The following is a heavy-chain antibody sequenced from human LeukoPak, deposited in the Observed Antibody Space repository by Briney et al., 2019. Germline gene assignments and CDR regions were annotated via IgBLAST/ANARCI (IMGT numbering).Heavy chain of an antibody. CDR1: GYTFTSYG. CDR2: TSAYNGNT. D-gene: IGHD6-13*01. CDR3: ARHLIAAAGTDWFDP. J-gene: IGHJ5*02. Sequence: ASVKLSCKASGYTFTSYGISWVRQAPGQGLDWMGWTSAYNGNTNYAQKIQGRVTMTTDTSTSTAYMELRSLRYDDTAVYYCARHLIAAAGTDWFDPWGQGTLVTVSS. V-gene: IGHV1-18*01.